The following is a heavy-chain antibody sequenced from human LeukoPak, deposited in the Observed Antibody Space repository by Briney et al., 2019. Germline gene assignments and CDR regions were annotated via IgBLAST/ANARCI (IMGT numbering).Heavy chain of an antibody. V-gene: IGHV4-59*01. D-gene: IGHD6-13*01. CDR3: ARGAAAGTIDP. CDR2: IYYCGST. J-gene: IGHJ5*02. CDR1: GGSISSYY. Sequence: SETLSLTCTVSGGSISSYYWSWIRQPPGKGLEWIGYIYYCGSTSYNPSLKSRVTISVDTSKNQFSLKLSSVTAADTAVYYCARGAAAGTIDPWGQGTLVTVSS.